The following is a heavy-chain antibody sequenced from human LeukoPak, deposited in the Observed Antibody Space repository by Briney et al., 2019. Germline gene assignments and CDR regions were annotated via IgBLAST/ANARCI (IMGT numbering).Heavy chain of an antibody. D-gene: IGHD3-10*01. CDR3: AKDGSKLWFGEQWGPWFDP. V-gene: IGHV3-43D*04. J-gene: IGHJ5*02. CDR1: GFTFDDYA. CDR2: ISWDGGST. Sequence: GGSLRLSCAASGFTFDDYAMHWVRQAPGKGLEWVSLISWDGGSTYYADSVKGRFTISRDNSKNSLYLQMNSPRAEDTALHYCAKDGSKLWFGEQWGPWFDPWGQGTLVTVSS.